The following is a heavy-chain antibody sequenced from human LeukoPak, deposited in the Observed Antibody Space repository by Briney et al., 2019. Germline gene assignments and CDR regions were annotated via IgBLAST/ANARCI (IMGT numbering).Heavy chain of an antibody. D-gene: IGHD1-26*01. CDR2: VSNSGST. V-gene: IGHV4-59*08. CDR3: ARHSGSYPKDYFDY. J-gene: IGHJ4*02. CDR1: GGSIRNYY. Sequence: SETLSLTCSVSGGSIRNYYWTWIRQPPGKGLEWIGHVSNSGSTKYNPSLKSRVTISIDTSKNQFSLKLSSVTAADTAVYYCARHSGSYPKDYFDYWGQGTLVTVSS.